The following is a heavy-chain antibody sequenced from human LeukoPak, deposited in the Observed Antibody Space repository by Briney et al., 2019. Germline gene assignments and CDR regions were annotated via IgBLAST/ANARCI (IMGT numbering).Heavy chain of an antibody. J-gene: IGHJ4*02. CDR1: GYTFTGYY. D-gene: IGHD5-12*01. Sequence: ASVKVSCKASGYTFTGYYMHWVRQAPGQGPEWMGRINPNSGGTNYAQKFQGRVTMTRDTSISTAYMELSRLRSDDTAVYYCARDLGYSGYDGFDYWGQGTLVTVSS. CDR2: INPNSGGT. CDR3: ARDLGYSGYDGFDY. V-gene: IGHV1-2*06.